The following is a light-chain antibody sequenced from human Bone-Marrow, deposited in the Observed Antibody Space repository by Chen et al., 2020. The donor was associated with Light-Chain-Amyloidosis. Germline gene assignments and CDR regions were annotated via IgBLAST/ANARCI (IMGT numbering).Light chain of an antibody. CDR3: SSWDDRLDGWV. J-gene: IGLJ3*02. Sequence: QSALIQPPSVSGTPGQRVSISCSGSSSNIGSNTLNWYQQLPGSAPKVLIYSDDLRPSGVPERFSGSKSGTSASLAISGLQSEEEADYYCSSWDDRLDGWVFGGGTKLAVL. CDR1: SSNIGSNT. V-gene: IGLV1-44*01. CDR2: SDD.